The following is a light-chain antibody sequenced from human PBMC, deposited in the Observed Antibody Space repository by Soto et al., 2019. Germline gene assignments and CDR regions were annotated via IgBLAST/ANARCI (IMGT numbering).Light chain of an antibody. V-gene: IGKV1-33*01. J-gene: IGKJ3*01. Sequence: DIQMTQSPSSLSASVGDRVTITCQASQDITNYLNWYQQKPGEAPKLLIYDASNSETGVPSRFSGSGSGTDFTFTISSLQPEDIATYYCLQYDISPVFGPGTKVDIK. CDR3: LQYDISPV. CDR1: QDITNY. CDR2: DAS.